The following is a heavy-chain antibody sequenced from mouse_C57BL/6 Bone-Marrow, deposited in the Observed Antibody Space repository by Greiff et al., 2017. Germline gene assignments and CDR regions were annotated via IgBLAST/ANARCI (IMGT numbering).Heavy chain of an antibody. CDR3: ARWLLLYWYFDV. J-gene: IGHJ1*03. D-gene: IGHD2-3*01. CDR1: GYTFTSYW. CDR2: IHPNSGST. V-gene: IGHV1-64*01. Sequence: QVQLQQPGAELVKPGASVKLSCKASGYTFTSYWMHWVKQRPGQGLEWIGMIHPNSGSTNYNEKFKSKATLTVDKSSSTACMQLSSLTSEDSAVYYCARWLLLYWYFDVWGTGTTVTVSS.